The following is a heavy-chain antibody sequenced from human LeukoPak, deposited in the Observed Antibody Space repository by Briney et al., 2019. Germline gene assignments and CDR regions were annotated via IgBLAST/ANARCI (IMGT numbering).Heavy chain of an antibody. D-gene: IGHD3-22*01. CDR3: ARDPKDDTSGYYYFDY. CDR2: INPRGGST. CDR1: GYTFTGYY. J-gene: IGHJ4*02. Sequence: ASVKVSCKASGYTFTGYYMHWVRQAPGQGLEWMGIINPRGGSTIYSQKFQGRVAMTRDMSTSTVYMELSSLRSEDTALYYCARDPKDDTSGYYYFDYWGQGTLVTVSS. V-gene: IGHV1-46*01.